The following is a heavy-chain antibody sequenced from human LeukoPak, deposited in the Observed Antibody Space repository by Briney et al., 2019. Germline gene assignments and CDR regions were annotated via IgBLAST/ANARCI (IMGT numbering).Heavy chain of an antibody. D-gene: IGHD3-10*01. V-gene: IGHV3-21*01. Sequence: GGSLRLSCAASGFTFSSYSMNWVRQAPGKGLEWVSSISSSSSYIYYADSVKGRFTISRDNAKNSLYLQMNSLRAEDTAVYYCGSGDSLWFGEFDVFDYWGQGTLVTVSS. CDR3: GSGDSLWFGEFDVFDY. CDR1: GFTFSSYS. CDR2: ISSSSSYI. J-gene: IGHJ4*02.